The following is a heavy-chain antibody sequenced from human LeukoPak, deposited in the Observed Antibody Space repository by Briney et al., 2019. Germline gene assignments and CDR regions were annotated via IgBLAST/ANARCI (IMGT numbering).Heavy chain of an antibody. CDR1: GFTFSSYW. Sequence: PGGSLRLSCAASGFTFSSYWMHWVRQGPGKGLVWVSRINIDGSSTTYADSVKGRFTISRDSAKNTLYLQMNSLGAEDTAVYYCARDIADAFDIWGQGTMVTVSS. V-gene: IGHV3-74*01. CDR3: ARDIADAFDI. CDR2: INIDGSST. D-gene: IGHD6-13*01. J-gene: IGHJ3*02.